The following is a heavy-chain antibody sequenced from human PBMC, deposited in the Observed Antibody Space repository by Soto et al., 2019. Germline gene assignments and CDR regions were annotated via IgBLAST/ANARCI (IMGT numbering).Heavy chain of an antibody. CDR1: GYTFTGYY. CDR2: INPNSGST. J-gene: IGHJ4*02. Sequence: ASVKVSCKASGYTFTGYYMHWVRQAPGQGLEWMGWINPNSGSTNYAQKFQGWVTMTRDTSISTAYMELSSLRSEDTAVYYCAAVDGRYYDSSGYYNPTRPILDYWGQGTLVTVSS. D-gene: IGHD3-22*01. V-gene: IGHV1-2*04. CDR3: AAVDGRYYDSSGYYNPTRPILDY.